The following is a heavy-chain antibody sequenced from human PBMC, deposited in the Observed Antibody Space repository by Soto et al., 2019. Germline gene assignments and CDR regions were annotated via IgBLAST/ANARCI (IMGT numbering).Heavy chain of an antibody. CDR3: ARGAVVPAAKPVRFDP. J-gene: IGHJ5*02. Sequence: EVQLVESGGGLVQPGGSLRLSCAASGFTFSSYSMNWVRQAPGKGLEWVSYISSSSSTIYYADTVKGRFTISRDNAKHSLHLQMHSLRAEDTAVYYCARGAVVPAAKPVRFDPWGQGTLVTVSS. CDR2: ISSSSSTI. CDR1: GFTFSSYS. V-gene: IGHV3-48*01. D-gene: IGHD2-2*01.